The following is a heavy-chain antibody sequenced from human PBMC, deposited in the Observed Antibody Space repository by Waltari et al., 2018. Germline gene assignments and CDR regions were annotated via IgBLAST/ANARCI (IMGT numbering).Heavy chain of an antibody. CDR2: ISGSGGST. D-gene: IGHD6-19*01. V-gene: IGHV3-23*04. J-gene: IGHJ4*02. CDR3: AKEGGHGVRGSIAVAGPFDY. Sequence: EVQLVESGGGLVQPGGSLRLSCAASGFTFSSYAMSWVRQAPGTGLEWVSAISGSGGSTYYADSVKGRFTISRDNSKNTLYLQMNSLRAEDTAVYYCAKEGGHGVRGSIAVAGPFDYWGQGTLVTVSS. CDR1: GFTFSSYA.